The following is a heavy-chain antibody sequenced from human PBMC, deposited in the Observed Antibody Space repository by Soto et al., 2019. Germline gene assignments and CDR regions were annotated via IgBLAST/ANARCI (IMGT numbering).Heavy chain of an antibody. Sequence: QVQLQQSGPGLVKPSQTLSLICAISGDSVSSKTATWNWIRQAPSRGLGWLGRTYDRSKWYNDYAVTGTTRVVSTPDTSKNQLSLKLNTVSPEDAAVYVCARAVSVFHWYIDLWGRGTQVTVSS. CDR3: ARAVSVFHWYIDL. CDR2: TYDRSKWYN. D-gene: IGHD6-19*01. J-gene: IGHJ2*01. CDR1: GDSVSSKTAT. V-gene: IGHV6-1*01.